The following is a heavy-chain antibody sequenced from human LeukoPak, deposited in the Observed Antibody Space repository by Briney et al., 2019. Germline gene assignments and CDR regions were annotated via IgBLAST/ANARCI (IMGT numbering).Heavy chain of an antibody. J-gene: IGHJ5*02. Sequence: PSETLSLTCAVYGGSFSGYYWSWIRQPPGKGLEWIGEINHSGSTNYNPSLKSRVTISVDTSKNQFSLKLSSVTAADTAVYYCARGVRVTIFGAVTFGRNWFDPWGQGTLVTVSS. V-gene: IGHV4-34*01. CDR2: INHSGST. CDR1: GGSFSGYY. D-gene: IGHD3-3*01. CDR3: ARGVRVTIFGAVTFGRNWFDP.